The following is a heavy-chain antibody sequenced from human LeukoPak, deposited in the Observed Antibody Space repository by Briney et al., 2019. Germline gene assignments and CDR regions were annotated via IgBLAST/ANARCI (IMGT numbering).Heavy chain of an antibody. J-gene: IGHJ4*02. CDR2: FDPERGEP. CDR1: GYTPSELS. D-gene: IGHD7-27*01. CDR3: TGGPPWGLLHY. V-gene: IGHV1-24*01. Sequence: DSVKVSCKVSGYTPSELSMHWVRQAPGQGLEWLGGFDPERGEPIYAQKFQGRVTMTEDTSTDTAYMELSSLRSEDTAVYYCTGGPPWGLLHYWGQGPLVTVSS.